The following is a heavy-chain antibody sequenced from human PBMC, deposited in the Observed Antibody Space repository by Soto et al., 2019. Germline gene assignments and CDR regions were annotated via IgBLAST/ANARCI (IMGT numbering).Heavy chain of an antibody. J-gene: IGHJ6*02. D-gene: IGHD2-15*01. Sequence: EVQLVETGGGLIQPGGSLRLSCAASGFTVSSKYMSWVRQAPGKGLEWVSVIYSGGSTYYADSVKGRFTISRDNSKNTLYLQMNSLRAEDTAVYYCASGGGGHYYYYYGMDVWGQGTTVTVSS. CDR2: IYSGGST. V-gene: IGHV3-53*02. CDR1: GFTVSSKY. CDR3: ASGGGGHYYYYYGMDV.